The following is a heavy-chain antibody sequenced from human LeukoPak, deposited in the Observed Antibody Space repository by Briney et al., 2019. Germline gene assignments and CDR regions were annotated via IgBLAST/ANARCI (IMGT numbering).Heavy chain of an antibody. Sequence: SETLSLTCTVSGGSFSDYHWSWIRQPAGKGLEWIGRVYASGYSNYNPSLRSRVTMSLDTSKKQLSLRLSSVTAADTAVYYCARDGLYSNGYSYFDYWGQGTLVTVSP. J-gene: IGHJ4*02. CDR2: VYASGYS. V-gene: IGHV4-4*07. D-gene: IGHD3-22*01. CDR3: ARDGLYSNGYSYFDY. CDR1: GGSFSDYH.